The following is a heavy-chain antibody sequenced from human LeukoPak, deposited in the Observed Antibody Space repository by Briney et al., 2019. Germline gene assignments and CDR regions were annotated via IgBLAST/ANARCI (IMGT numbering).Heavy chain of an antibody. D-gene: IGHD3-10*01. CDR2: IYYSGST. Sequence: SETLSLTCTVSGGSISSYYWSWIRQPPGKGLEWIGYIYYSGSTNYNPSLKSRVTISVDTSKNQFSLKLSSVTAADTAVYYCARHGPHNPYSGSYPDYWDQGTLVTVSS. J-gene: IGHJ4*02. V-gene: IGHV4-59*08. CDR1: GGSISSYY. CDR3: ARHGPHNPYSGSYPDY.